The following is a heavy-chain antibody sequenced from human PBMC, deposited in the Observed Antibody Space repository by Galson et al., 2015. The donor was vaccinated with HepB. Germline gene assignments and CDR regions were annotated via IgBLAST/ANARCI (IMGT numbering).Heavy chain of an antibody. CDR3: ARGVIAAARRYPGLYDFDY. CDR1: GFTFSSYS. D-gene: IGHD6-13*01. V-gene: IGHV3-21*01. J-gene: IGHJ4*02. Sequence: SLRLSCAASGFTFSSYSMNWVRQAPGKGLEWVSSISSSSSYIYYADSVKGRFTISRDNAKNSLYLQMNSLRAEDTAVCYCARGVIAAARRYPGLYDFDYWGQGTLVTVSS. CDR2: ISSSSSYI.